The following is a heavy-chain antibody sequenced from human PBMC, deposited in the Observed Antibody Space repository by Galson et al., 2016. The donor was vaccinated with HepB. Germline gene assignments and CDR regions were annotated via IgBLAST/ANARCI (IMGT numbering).Heavy chain of an antibody. V-gene: IGHV3-30*03. D-gene: IGHD1-26*01. Sequence: SLRLSCAASGFTFSSYGMHWVRQAPGKGLEWVAVISYDGSNKYYADSVKGRFTISRDSSKNTLYLQMNSQRAGDTAVYYCARHGTLSDSFDVWGQGTMVTVSS. CDR2: ISYDGSNK. J-gene: IGHJ3*01. CDR3: ARHGTLSDSFDV. CDR1: GFTFSSYG.